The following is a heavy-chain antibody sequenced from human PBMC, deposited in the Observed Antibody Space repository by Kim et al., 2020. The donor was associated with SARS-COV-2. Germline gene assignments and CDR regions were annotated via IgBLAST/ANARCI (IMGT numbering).Heavy chain of an antibody. D-gene: IGHD4-17*01. CDR3: ARPFWDYGGNPDAFDI. Sequence: GESLKISCKGSGYSFTSYWIGWVRQMPGKGLEWMGIIYPGDSDTRYSPSFQGQVTISADKSISTAYLQWSSLKASDTAMYYCARPFWDYGGNPDAFDIWGQGTMVTVSS. CDR2: IYPGDSDT. CDR1: GYSFTSYW. J-gene: IGHJ3*02. V-gene: IGHV5-51*01.